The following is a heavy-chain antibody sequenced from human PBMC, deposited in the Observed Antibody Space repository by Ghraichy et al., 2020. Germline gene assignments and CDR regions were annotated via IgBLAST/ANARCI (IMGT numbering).Heavy chain of an antibody. Sequence: SETLSLTCAVYGGSFSGYYWSWIRQPPGKGLEWIGEINHSGSTNYNPSLKSRVTISVDTSKNQFSLKLSSVTAADTAVYYCARVGYSSSWYLLQPTNFDYWGQGTLVTVSS. J-gene: IGHJ4*02. CDR2: INHSGST. CDR1: GGSFSGYY. V-gene: IGHV4-34*01. CDR3: ARVGYSSSWYLLQPTNFDY. D-gene: IGHD6-13*01.